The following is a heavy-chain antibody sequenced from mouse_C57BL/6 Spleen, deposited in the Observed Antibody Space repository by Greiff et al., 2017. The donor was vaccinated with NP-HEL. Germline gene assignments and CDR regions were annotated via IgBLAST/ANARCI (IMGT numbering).Heavy chain of an antibody. CDR3: ARRDGTLFAY. Sequence: DVKLVESGGGLVKPGGSLKLSCAASGFTFSDYGMHWVRQAPEKGLEWVAYISSGSSTIYYADTVKGRFTISRDNAKNTLFLQMTSLRSEDTAMYYCARRDGTLFAYWGQGTLVTVSA. J-gene: IGHJ3*01. CDR2: ISSGSSTI. CDR1: GFTFSDYG. V-gene: IGHV5-17*01. D-gene: IGHD1-1*01.